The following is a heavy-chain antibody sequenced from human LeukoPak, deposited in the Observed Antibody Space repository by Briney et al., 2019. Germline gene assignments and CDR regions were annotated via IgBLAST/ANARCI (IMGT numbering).Heavy chain of an antibody. J-gene: IGHJ5*02. Sequence: SGGSLRLSCAASGFTFTSYWMNWVRQAPGKGLEWVGNIKPDGSQTYYVDSVKGRFTISRDNAKNSVSLRLNSLRAEDTAVYFCVRSIDAWGQGTLVTVSS. CDR2: IKPDGSQT. D-gene: IGHD3-3*01. V-gene: IGHV3-7*03. CDR1: GFTFTSYW. CDR3: VRSIDA.